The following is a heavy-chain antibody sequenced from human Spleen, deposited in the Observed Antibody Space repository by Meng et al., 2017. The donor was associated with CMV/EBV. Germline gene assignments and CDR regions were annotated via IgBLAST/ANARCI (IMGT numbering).Heavy chain of an antibody. CDR1: GGTFSNPA. J-gene: IGHJ4*02. Sequence: SVKVSCKASGGTFSNPAICWVRQAPGQGLEWMGGIIPIFGTANYAQKFQGRGTMTTDEATSTAYMELTSLTSEDTAVYYCARVGLSTGPFDFYLDFWGQGTLVTVSS. V-gene: IGHV1-69*05. CDR2: IIPIFGTA. CDR3: ARVGLSTGPFDFYLDF. D-gene: IGHD3-9*01.